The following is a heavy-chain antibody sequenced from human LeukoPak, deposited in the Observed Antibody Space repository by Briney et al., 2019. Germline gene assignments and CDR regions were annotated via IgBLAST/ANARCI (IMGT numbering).Heavy chain of an antibody. J-gene: IGHJ4*02. CDR3: ARWTTTFLDY. CDR2: SNPSGDST. Sequence: ASVKVSCKASGYTFTNYYIHWVRQAPGHGLEWMGISNPSGDSTNYAQKFQGRVTMTRDTSTSTVYMDLSSLRSEDAAVYYCARWTTTFLDYWGQGTLVTVSS. D-gene: IGHD1-1*01. CDR1: GYTFTNYY. V-gene: IGHV1-46*01.